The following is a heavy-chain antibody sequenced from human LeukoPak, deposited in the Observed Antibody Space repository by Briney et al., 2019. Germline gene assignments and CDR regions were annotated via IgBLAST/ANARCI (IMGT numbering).Heavy chain of an antibody. CDR1: GGSISSYY. D-gene: IGHD3-10*01. CDR3: ARYYYGSGSIDY. V-gene: IGHV4-59*05. Sequence: SETLSLTCTVSGGSISSYYWSWIRQPPGKGLEWIGSIYYSGSTYHNPSLKSRVTISVDTSKNQFSLKLSSVTAADTAVYYCARYYYGSGSIDYWGQGTLVTVSS. CDR2: IYYSGST. J-gene: IGHJ4*02.